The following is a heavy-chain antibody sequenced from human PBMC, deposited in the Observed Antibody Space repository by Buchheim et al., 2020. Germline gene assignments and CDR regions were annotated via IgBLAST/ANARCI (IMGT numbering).Heavy chain of an antibody. V-gene: IGHV3-7*01. CDR3: ASCGHYDYVWGVDY. J-gene: IGHJ4*02. CDR2: IKQDGSEK. CDR1: GFTFSSYW. Sequence: EVQLVESGGGLVQPGGSLRLSCAASGFTFSSYWMSWVRQAPGKGLEWVANIKQDGSEKYYVASVKGRFTISRDNAKNSLYLQMNSLRAEDTAVYYCASCGHYDYVWGVDYWGQGTL. D-gene: IGHD3-16*01.